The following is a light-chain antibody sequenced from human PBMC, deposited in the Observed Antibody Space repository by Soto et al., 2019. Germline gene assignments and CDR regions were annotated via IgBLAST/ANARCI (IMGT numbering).Light chain of an antibody. CDR1: QAVPNN. CDR3: QHSKLYPPP. J-gene: IGKJ4*01. Sequence: DMKIRQSPSALSETVGDGVTITYRPSQAVPNNMAWYQQKPGKPPKLLIYEESTLHSGVPSRFSGRKSGTQIALTIVSLQPEDLATLLSQHSKLYPPPLAGGTKVDIK. V-gene: IGKV1-9*01. CDR2: EES.